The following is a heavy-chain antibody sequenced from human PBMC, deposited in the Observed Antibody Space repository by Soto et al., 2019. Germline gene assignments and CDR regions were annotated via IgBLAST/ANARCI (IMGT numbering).Heavy chain of an antibody. V-gene: IGHV1-46*01. D-gene: IGHD3-22*01. CDR2: INPSVGST. CDR1: GYFFASYS. J-gene: IGHJ4*02. Sequence: QVQLVQSGAEVKKPGASVKVSCKASGYFFASYSMHWVRQAPGQGLEWMGMINPSVGSTSYVEKFQGRVTMTRDTSRSTVYMEWSGLRSEDAAVYYWARESAGRDEFQSRGHFDYWCKGTLVTVSS. CDR3: ARESAGRDEFQSRGHFDY.